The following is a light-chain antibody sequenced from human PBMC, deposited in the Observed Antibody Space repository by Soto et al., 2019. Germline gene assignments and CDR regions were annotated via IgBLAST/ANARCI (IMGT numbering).Light chain of an antibody. CDR3: QQYGSSPLT. CDR2: GAS. V-gene: IGKV3-20*01. J-gene: IGKJ4*01. Sequence: EIVMTQSPATLSVSPGERATLSCRASQSVSSNLAWYQQKPGQAPRLLISGASSRATGFPDRFSGSGSGTDFTITISRLEPEDCEVYDCQQYGSSPLTFGGGTKVDIK. CDR1: QSVSSN.